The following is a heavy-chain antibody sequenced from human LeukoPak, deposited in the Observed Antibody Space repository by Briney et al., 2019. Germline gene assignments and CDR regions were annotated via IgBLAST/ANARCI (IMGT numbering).Heavy chain of an antibody. CDR1: GGSISSYY. CDR2: IYYSGST. D-gene: IGHD3-22*01. V-gene: IGHV4-59*01. CDR3: ARATYYYDSSGYYSRGFLAFDI. Sequence: SETLSLTCTVSGGSISSYYWSWIRQPPGKGLEWIGYIYYSGSTNYNPSLKSRVTISVDTSKNKFSLKLSSVTAADTAVYYCARATYYYDSSGYYSRGFLAFDIWGQGTMVTVSS. J-gene: IGHJ3*02.